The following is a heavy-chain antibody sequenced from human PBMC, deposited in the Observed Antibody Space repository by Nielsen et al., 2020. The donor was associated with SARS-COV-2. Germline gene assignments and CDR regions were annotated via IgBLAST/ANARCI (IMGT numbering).Heavy chain of an antibody. CDR2: ISWNSGSI. V-gene: IGHV3-9*01. Sequence: SLKISCAASGFTFDDYAMHWVRQAPGKGLEWVSGISWNSGSIGYADSVKGRFTISRDNAKNSLYLQMNSLRAEDTAVYYCASLGGSSWYFDYWGQGTLVTVSS. CDR1: GFTFDDYA. J-gene: IGHJ4*02. CDR3: ASLGGSSWYFDY. D-gene: IGHD6-13*01.